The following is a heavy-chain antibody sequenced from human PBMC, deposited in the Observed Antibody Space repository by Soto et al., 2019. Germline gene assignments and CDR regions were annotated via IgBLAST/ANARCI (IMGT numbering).Heavy chain of an antibody. D-gene: IGHD3-3*01. CDR2: IYYSGST. CDR1: GGSISSGGYY. CDR3: ARDYDFWSRGHMDV. V-gene: IGHV4-31*03. J-gene: IGHJ6*03. Sequence: PSETLSLTCTVSGGSISSGGYYWSWIRKHPGKGLEWIGYIYYSGSTYYNPSLKSRVTISVDTSKNQFSLKLSSVTAADTAVYYCARDYDFWSRGHMDVWGKGTTVTVSS.